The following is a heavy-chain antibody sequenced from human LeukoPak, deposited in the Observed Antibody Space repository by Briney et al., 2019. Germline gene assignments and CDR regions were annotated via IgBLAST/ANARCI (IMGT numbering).Heavy chain of an antibody. V-gene: IGHV3-11*04. CDR1: GFTFSDYY. CDR2: ISSSGSTI. CDR3: ARGAYTMGYYYMDV. D-gene: IGHD4-11*01. J-gene: IGHJ6*03. Sequence: PGGSLRLSCAASGFTFSDYYMSWLRQAPGKGLEWVSYISSSGSTIYYADSVKGRFTISRDNAKNSLYLQMNSLRAEDTAVYYCARGAYTMGYYYMDVWGKGTTVTVPS.